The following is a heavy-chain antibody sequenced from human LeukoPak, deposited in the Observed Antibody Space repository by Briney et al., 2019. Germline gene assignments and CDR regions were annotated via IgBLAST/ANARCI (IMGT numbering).Heavy chain of an antibody. CDR3: ARESSGYYLDY. CDR2: ISYDGSNK. CDR1: GFTFSSYA. J-gene: IGHJ4*02. D-gene: IGHD3-22*01. Sequence: GRSLRLSCAASGFTFSSYAMHWVRQAPGKGLERVAVISYDGSNKYYADSVKGRFTISRDNSKNTLYLQMNSLRAEDTAVYYCARESSGYYLDYWGQGTLVTVSS. V-gene: IGHV3-30-3*01.